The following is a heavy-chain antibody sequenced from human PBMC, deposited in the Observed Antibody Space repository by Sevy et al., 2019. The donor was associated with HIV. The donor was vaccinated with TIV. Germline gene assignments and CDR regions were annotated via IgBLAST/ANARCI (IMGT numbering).Heavy chain of an antibody. CDR1: GFTFSSYG. Sequence: GGSLRLSCAASGFTFSSYGMHWVRQAPGKGLEWVAFIRYDGSNKYYADSVKGRFTISRDNSKNTLYLQMNSLRAEDTAVYYCAKDRAVRYSQPHLPPYHYLYGMDVWGQRTTVTVSS. CDR3: AKDRAVRYSQPHLPPYHYLYGMDV. J-gene: IGHJ6*02. CDR2: IRYDGSNK. V-gene: IGHV3-30*02. D-gene: IGHD6-13*01.